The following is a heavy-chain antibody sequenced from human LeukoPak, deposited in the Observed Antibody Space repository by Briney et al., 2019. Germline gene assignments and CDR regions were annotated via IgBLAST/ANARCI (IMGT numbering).Heavy chain of an antibody. J-gene: IGHJ5*02. Sequence: SETLSLTCTVSGGSISSSIYYWGWIRQPPGKGLEWIGSIYYSGSTYYNPSLKSRVTISVNTSKNQFSLKLSSVTAADTAVYYCARDQSLWFGDSNWFDPWGQGTLVTVSS. CDR3: ARDQSLWFGDSNWFDP. CDR2: IYYSGST. V-gene: IGHV4-39*07. D-gene: IGHD3-10*01. CDR1: GGSISSSIYY.